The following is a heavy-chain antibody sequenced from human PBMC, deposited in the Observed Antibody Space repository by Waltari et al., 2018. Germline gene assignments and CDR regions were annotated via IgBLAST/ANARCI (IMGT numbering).Heavy chain of an antibody. Sequence: QVQLQESGPGLVKPSQTLSLTFTVSGCSLSSGHYYWSWIRPPAGKGLEWIGRIYTSGSTNYNPSLKSRVTISVDTSKNQFSLKLSSVTAADTAVYYCARSPQVTFYYYYMDVWGKGTTVTVSS. CDR1: GCSLSSGHYY. CDR2: IYTSGST. D-gene: IGHD4-4*01. J-gene: IGHJ6*03. CDR3: ARSPQVTFYYYYMDV. V-gene: IGHV4-61*02.